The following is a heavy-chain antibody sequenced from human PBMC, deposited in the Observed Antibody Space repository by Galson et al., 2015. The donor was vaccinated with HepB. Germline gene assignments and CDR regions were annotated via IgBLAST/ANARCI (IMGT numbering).Heavy chain of an antibody. V-gene: IGHV1-18*01. CDR3: ARGSSPDY. CDR2: ISNHNGNT. Sequence: SVKVSCKASGYIFENSVYRCVRQAPGQGLEWMGWISNHNGNTNYAQKFQGRVNMTTDIATSTAYMELRSLRSDDTAVYHCARGSSPDYWGQGTLVTVSS. J-gene: IGHJ4*02. CDR1: GYIFENSV.